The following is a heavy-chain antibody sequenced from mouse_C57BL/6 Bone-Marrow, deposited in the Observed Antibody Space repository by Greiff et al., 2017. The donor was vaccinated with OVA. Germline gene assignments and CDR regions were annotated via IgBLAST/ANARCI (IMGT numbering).Heavy chain of an antibody. Sequence: EVMLVESGGGLVQPGGSMKLSCAASGFTFSDAWMDWVRQSPEKGLEWVAEIRNKANNHATYYAESVKGRFTIARDDSKSGVYLQMDSLRAEDTGIYYCTRWLGDYWGQGTTLTVSS. D-gene: IGHD2-3*01. V-gene: IGHV6-6*01. CDR1: GFTFSDAW. J-gene: IGHJ2*01. CDR2: IRNKANNHAT. CDR3: TRWLGDY.